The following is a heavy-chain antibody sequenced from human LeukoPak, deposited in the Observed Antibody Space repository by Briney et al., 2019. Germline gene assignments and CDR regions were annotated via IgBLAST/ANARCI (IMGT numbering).Heavy chain of an antibody. CDR2: IWYDGSRK. J-gene: IGHJ4*02. D-gene: IGHD2-15*01. CDR1: GFTFRNYG. V-gene: IGHV3-33*01. Sequence: GGSLRLSCAASGFTFRNYGMHWVRQAPGKGLEWVAIIWYDGSRKYYLDSVKGRFTISRDNSKNMLYLQMSSLRAEDTAVYYCATVRGSDGNFYTDYWGQGTLVTVSP. CDR3: ATVRGSDGNFYTDY.